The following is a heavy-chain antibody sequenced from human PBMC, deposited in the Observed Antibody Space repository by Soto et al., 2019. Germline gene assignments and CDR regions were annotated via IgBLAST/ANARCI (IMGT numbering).Heavy chain of an antibody. CDR1: GFIVDDYV. J-gene: IGHJ6*03. D-gene: IGHD3-10*01. CDR2: INWNGGST. V-gene: IGHV3-20*01. Sequence: GGSERLSCAASGFIVDDYVMILVRQAKGKGLEWVSGINWNGGSTGYADSVKGRFTISRDNAKNSLYLQMNSLRAEDTALYHCARTYYYGSGPYYMDVWGKGTTVTVS. CDR3: ARTYYYGSGPYYMDV.